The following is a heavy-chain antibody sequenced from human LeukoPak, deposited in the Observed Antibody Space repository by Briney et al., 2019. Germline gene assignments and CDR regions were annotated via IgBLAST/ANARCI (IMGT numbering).Heavy chain of an antibody. CDR1: GFTFSSYA. CDR3: ARGGGYGSGSYYKAAQGKVFFDY. J-gene: IGHJ4*02. CDR2: ISYDGSNK. Sequence: GGSLRLSCAASGFTFSSYAMHWVRQAPGKGLEWVAVISYDGSNKYYADSVKGRFTISRDNSKNTLYLQMNSLRAEDTAVYYCARGGGYGSGSYYKAAQGKVFFDYWGQGTLVTVSS. D-gene: IGHD3-10*01. V-gene: IGHV3-30-3*01.